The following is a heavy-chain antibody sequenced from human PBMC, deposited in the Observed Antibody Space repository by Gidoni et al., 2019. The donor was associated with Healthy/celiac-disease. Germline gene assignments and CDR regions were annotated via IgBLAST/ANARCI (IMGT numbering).Heavy chain of an antibody. J-gene: IGHJ6*02. D-gene: IGHD6-6*01. CDR1: GFTFSSYA. Sequence: EVQLLESGGGLVQPGGSLRLSCAASGFTFSSYAMSWVRPAPGKGLEWVSWISGSGGSTYYADSVKGRFTISRDNSKNTLYLQMNSLRAEDTAVYYCAKTIEYSSSPGGMDVWGQGTTVTVSS. CDR3: AKTIEYSSSPGGMDV. V-gene: IGHV3-23*01. CDR2: ISGSGGST.